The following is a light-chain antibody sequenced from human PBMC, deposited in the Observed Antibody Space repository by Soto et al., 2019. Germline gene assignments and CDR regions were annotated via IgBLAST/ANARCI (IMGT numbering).Light chain of an antibody. CDR1: SSDVGSYNH. J-gene: IGLJ2*01. Sequence: QSALTQPASVSGSPGQSITISCTGTSSDVGSYNHVSWYQQSPGKAPKVMIYETSKRPSGVSNRFSGSKSGNVASLTISGLQAEDEADYYCCSYAGNSRVVFGGGTKLTVL. CDR3: CSYAGNSRVV. CDR2: ETS. V-gene: IGLV2-23*01.